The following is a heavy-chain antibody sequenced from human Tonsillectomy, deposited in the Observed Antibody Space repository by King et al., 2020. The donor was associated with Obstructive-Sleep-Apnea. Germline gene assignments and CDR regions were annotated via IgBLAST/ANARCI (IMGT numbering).Heavy chain of an antibody. CDR1: GFPFSTYW. J-gene: IGHJ3*01. CDR3: ASRASSGPHAFDL. V-gene: IGHV3-74*01. Sequence: EAQLVQSGGGLVQPGGSLRLSCAASGFPFSTYWMHWVRQAPGKGLVWVSRINSDGTSTSYVDSVKGRFTTSRDNAKNTLYLQMDSLRTEHTAVYYFASRASSGPHAFDLWGQGTMVSVSS. D-gene: IGHD5-12*01. CDR2: INSDGTST.